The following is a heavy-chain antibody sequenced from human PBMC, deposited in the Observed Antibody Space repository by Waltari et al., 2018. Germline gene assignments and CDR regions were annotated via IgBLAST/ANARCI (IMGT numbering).Heavy chain of an antibody. CDR3: ARDRCPECTVYYFDY. CDR2: IWYDGSNK. Sequence: QVQLVASGGGVVQPGRSLRLSCAASGFTFSSYGMPWVRRAPGKGLEWVAVIWYDGSNKYYADSVKGRFTISRDNSKNTLYLQMNSLRAEDTAVYYCARDRCPECTVYYFDYWGQGTLVTVSS. CDR1: GFTFSSYG. D-gene: IGHD3-3*01. J-gene: IGHJ4*02. V-gene: IGHV3-33*01.